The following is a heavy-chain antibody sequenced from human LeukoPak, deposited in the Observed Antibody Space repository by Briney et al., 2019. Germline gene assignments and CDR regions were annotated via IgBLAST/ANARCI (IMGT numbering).Heavy chain of an antibody. Sequence: PGGSLRLSCAASGFTFSDYGIHWVRQAPGKGLEWVAVISSSGTNTYYADSVKGRFTISRDNSKNTLYLQMNSLRAEDAAVYYCARDQTIYYYGSGSMRVLGPYGMDVWGQGTTVTVSS. CDR1: GFTFSDYG. V-gene: IGHV3-30*03. J-gene: IGHJ6*02. CDR2: ISSSGTNT. CDR3: ARDQTIYYYGSGSMRVLGPYGMDV. D-gene: IGHD3-10*01.